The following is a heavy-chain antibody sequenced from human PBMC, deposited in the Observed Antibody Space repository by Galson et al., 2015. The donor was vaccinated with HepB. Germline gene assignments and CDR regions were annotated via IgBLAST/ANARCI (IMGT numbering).Heavy chain of an antibody. CDR3: ARSPTYSSGWFYGMDV. J-gene: IGHJ6*02. D-gene: IGHD6-19*01. Sequence: ETLSLTCTVSGGSISSYYWSWIRQPPGKGLEWIGYISDRGSTNSNPSLKSRVTISVDTSKNQFSLKLSSVTAADTAVYYCARSPTYSSGWFYGMDVWGQGTTVTVSS. CDR1: GGSISSYY. CDR2: ISDRGST. V-gene: IGHV4-59*08.